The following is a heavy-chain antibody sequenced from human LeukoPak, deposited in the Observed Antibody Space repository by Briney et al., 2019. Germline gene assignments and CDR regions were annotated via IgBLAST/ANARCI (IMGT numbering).Heavy chain of an antibody. CDR2: ISGSGVTT. D-gene: IGHD6-19*01. CDR3: AKVKTVAGFFDY. Sequence: GGSLRLSCAASGFTFSNYGMSWVRQAPGKGLEWVSAISGSGVTTYYADSVKGRFTISRDNSKNTLYLQMNSLRAEDTAVYYCAKVKTVAGFFDYWGQGTLVTVSS. CDR1: GFTFSNYG. J-gene: IGHJ4*02. V-gene: IGHV3-23*01.